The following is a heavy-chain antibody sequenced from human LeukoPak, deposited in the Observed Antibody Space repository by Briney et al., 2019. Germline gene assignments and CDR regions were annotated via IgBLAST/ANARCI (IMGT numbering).Heavy chain of an antibody. Sequence: GGSLRLSCVASAFNFSDYCMNWVRQAPGKGLEWVASIRRDGTEKNYVDSAKGRFTISRDNAKSSLYLQMNSLRVEDTAVYYCGRGDSEHSTYRPVTFWGQGVLVTVSS. D-gene: IGHD2/OR15-2a*01. CDR1: AFNFSDYC. J-gene: IGHJ4*02. CDR2: IRRDGTEK. V-gene: IGHV3-7*01. CDR3: GRGDSEHSTYRPVTF.